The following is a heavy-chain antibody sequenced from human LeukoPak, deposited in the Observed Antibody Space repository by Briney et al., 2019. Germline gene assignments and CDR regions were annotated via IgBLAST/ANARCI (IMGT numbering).Heavy chain of an antibody. V-gene: IGHV3-30-3*01. CDR1: GFTFSSYA. D-gene: IGHD2-2*01. CDR3: ARDPRYCSSTSCYRFDY. J-gene: IGHJ4*02. CDR2: ISYDGSNK. Sequence: PGGSLRLSCAASGFTFSSYAMHWVRQAPGKGLEWVAVISYDGSNKYYADSVKGRFTISRDNAKNSLYLQMNSLRAEDTAVYYCARDPRYCSSTSCYRFDYWGQGTLVTVSS.